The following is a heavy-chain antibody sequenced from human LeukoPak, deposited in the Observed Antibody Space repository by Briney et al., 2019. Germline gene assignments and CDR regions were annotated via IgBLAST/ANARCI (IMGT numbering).Heavy chain of an antibody. Sequence: SETLSLNCAVSGGSISSGGYSWSWLRRPPGKGLERIGYNYHSGSTYKNPSLKSRVAISVDRSKNQFSLKLSSVTAADTAVYYCARAIVVVVAASWFDPWGQGTLVTVSS. D-gene: IGHD2-15*01. CDR1: GGSISSGGYS. CDR3: ARAIVVVVAASWFDP. V-gene: IGHV4-30-2*01. J-gene: IGHJ5*02. CDR2: NYHSGST.